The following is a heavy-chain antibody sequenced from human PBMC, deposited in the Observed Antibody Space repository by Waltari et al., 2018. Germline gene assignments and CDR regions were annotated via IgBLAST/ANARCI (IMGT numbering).Heavy chain of an antibody. Sequence: EVQLVQSGAEVKKPGESLKISCKGSGYSFTSYWIGWVRQMPGKGLEWMGIIYPGDYDTRYSPSFQGQVTISADKSISTAYLQWSSLKASDTAMYYCARRPIVVVINDAFDIWGQGTMVTVSS. CDR2: IYPGDYDT. J-gene: IGHJ3*02. V-gene: IGHV5-51*03. D-gene: IGHD3-22*01. CDR1: GYSFTSYW. CDR3: ARRPIVVVINDAFDI.